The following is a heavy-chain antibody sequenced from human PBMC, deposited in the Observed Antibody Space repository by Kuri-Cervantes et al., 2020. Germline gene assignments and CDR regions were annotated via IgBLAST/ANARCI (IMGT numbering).Heavy chain of an antibody. CDR1: GYTFTSYD. D-gene: IGHD6-19*01. CDR3: ARTLALAFIAGAGDNWFDP. J-gene: IGHJ5*02. Sequence: ASVKVSCKASGYTFTSYDINWVRQATGQGLEWMGWMNPNSGNTNYAQQLQGRVTMTTDTSTSTAYMELRSLRSDDTAVYYCARTLALAFIAGAGDNWFDPWGQGILVTVSS. V-gene: IGHV1-18*01. CDR2: MNPNSGNT.